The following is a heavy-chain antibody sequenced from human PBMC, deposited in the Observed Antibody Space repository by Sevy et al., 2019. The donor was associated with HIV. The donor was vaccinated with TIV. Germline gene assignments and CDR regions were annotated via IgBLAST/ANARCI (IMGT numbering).Heavy chain of an antibody. D-gene: IGHD3-3*01. Sequence: GGSLRLSCAASGFTFSNAWMSWVRQAPGKGLEWVGRIKSKSDGGTTDYAAPVKGRFTISRDDSKNTLYLQMNSLKTEDTAVYYCTRDDFWRNEAFDIWGQGTMVTVSS. CDR2: IKSKSDGGTT. CDR3: TRDDFWRNEAFDI. J-gene: IGHJ3*02. CDR1: GFTFSNAW. V-gene: IGHV3-15*01.